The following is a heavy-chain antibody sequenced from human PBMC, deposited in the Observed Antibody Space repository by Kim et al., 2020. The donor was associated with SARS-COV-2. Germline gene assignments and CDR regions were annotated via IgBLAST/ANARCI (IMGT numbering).Heavy chain of an antibody. J-gene: IGHJ4*02. D-gene: IGHD2-8*01. CDR1: GFTFSSYA. CDR3: ALYCTLDVCYHRSFDY. CDR2: ISGSGVNT. V-gene: IGHV3-23*01. Sequence: GGSLRLSCAASGFTFSSYAMSWVRQAPGKGLEWVSFISGSGVNTFYADSVKGRFTISRDNSKNVLYLQMNSLRAEDTAGYYCALYCTLDVCYHRSFDYWGQGTLVTVSS.